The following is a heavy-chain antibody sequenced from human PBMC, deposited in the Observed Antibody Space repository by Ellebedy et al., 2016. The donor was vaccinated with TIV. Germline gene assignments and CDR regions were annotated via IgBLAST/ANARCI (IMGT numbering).Heavy chain of an antibody. D-gene: IGHD2-2*02. CDR1: GFTFSNVW. V-gene: IGHV3-15*01. CDR3: TTASSIVVVSTALQNSLDY. J-gene: IGHJ4*02. Sequence: GESLKISCAASGFTFSNVWMSWVRQAPGKGLEWVGRIKSKTNGETIDYAAPVKGRFTVSRDDSENRLYLQMNSLKTEDTAVYYCTTASSIVVVSTALQNSLDYWGQGTLVTVSS. CDR2: IKSKTNGETI.